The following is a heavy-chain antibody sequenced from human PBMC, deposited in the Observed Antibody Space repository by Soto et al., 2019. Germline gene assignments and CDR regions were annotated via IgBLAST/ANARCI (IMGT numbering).Heavy chain of an antibody. CDR3: ARDLFCSGIAARLCWFHP. CDR2: TYYRSKWYN. CDR1: GDSVSSNSAA. V-gene: IGHV6-1*01. Sequence: PSQTLSLTCAISGDSVSSNSAAWNWFRQSPSRGLEWLGRTYYRSKWYNDYAVSVKSRITINPDTSKNQFSLQLNSVTPEDTAVYYCARDLFCSGIAARLCWFHPWGQGTLVTSPQ. D-gene: IGHD6-6*01. J-gene: IGHJ5*02.